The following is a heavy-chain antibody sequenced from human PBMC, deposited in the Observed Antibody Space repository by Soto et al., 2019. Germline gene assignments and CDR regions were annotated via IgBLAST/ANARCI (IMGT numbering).Heavy chain of an antibody. V-gene: IGHV3-30*02. CDR1: GFTFSSYG. CDR3: AKSGLHDFWSGYMDYYYGMDV. J-gene: IGHJ6*02. D-gene: IGHD3-3*01. CDR2: IWYDGSNK. Sequence: GGFLRLSCAASGFTFSSYGMHWVRQAPGKGLEWVAVIWYDGSNKYYADSVKGRFTISRDNSKNTLYLQMNSLRAEDTAVYYCAKSGLHDFWSGYMDYYYGMDVWGQGTTVTVSS.